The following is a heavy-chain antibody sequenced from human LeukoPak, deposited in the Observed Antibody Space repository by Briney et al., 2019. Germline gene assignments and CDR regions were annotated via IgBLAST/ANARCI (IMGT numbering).Heavy chain of an antibody. V-gene: IGHV3-30*04. J-gene: IGHJ4*02. Sequence: GGSLRLSCAASGFTFSSYAMHWVRQAPGKGLEWVAVISYDGSNKYYADSVKGRFTISRDNSKNTLYLQMNSLRAEDTAVYYCARIHDFWGQGTLVTVSS. CDR1: GFTFSSYA. CDR3: ARIHDF. D-gene: IGHD3/OR15-3a*01. CDR2: ISYDGSNK.